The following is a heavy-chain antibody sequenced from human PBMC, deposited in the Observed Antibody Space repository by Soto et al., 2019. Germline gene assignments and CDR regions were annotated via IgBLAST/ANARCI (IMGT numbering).Heavy chain of an antibody. CDR3: ARHRSYRSGWIDYYYGMDV. J-gene: IGHJ6*02. D-gene: IGHD6-19*01. CDR2: IDPSDSYT. CDR1: GYSFTSYW. V-gene: IGHV5-10-1*01. Sequence: GESLKISCNGSGYSFTSYWISWVRQMPGKGLEWMGRIDPSDSYTNYSPSFQGHVTISADKSISTAYLQWRSLKASDTAMYYCARHRSYRSGWIDYYYGMDVWGQGTKVTVYS.